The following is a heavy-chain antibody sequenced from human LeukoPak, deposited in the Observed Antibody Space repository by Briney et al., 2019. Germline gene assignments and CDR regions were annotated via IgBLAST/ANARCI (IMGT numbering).Heavy chain of an antibody. D-gene: IGHD6-19*01. CDR2: IIPILGIA. J-gene: IGHJ4*02. CDR1: GGTFSRYA. CDR3: AREGSVAGMVYYFDY. Sequence: ASVKVSCKASGGTFSRYAISWVRQAPGEGLEWMGRIIPILGIANYAQKFQGRVTITADKSTSTAYMELSSLRSEDTAVYYCAREGSVAGMVYYFDYWGQGTLVTVSS. V-gene: IGHV1-69*04.